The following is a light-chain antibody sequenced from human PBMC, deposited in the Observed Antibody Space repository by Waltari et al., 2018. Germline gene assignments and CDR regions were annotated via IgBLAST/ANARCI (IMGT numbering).Light chain of an antibody. V-gene: IGKV1-12*01. J-gene: IGKJ1*01. CDR1: QGIASR. CDR2: DAS. Sequence: DIQMTQSPSPVSASVGDRVTLTCRPSQGIASRLAWYQQKPGKAPKLLIYDASSLHSGVPSRFSGSGSGTDFTLTIRSLQPEDFATYYCQQVNSFPRTFGQGTKVEVK. CDR3: QQVNSFPRT.